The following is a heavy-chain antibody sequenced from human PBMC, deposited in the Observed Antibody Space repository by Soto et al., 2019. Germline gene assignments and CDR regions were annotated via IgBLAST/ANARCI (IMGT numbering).Heavy chain of an antibody. CDR2: ISGSGSNP. J-gene: IGHJ4*02. V-gene: IGHV3-23*01. CDR3: AKTASMTIRDGFDH. D-gene: IGHD4-17*01. CDR1: GLTFSSYA. Sequence: EVQVLESGGGLVQPGGSLRLSCAASGLTFSSYAMSWVRQAPGQGLEWVSAISGSGSNPYYADSVKGRFTISRDNSKNTLYLQMNSMRAEDTDLYYCAKTASMTIRDGFDHWGQGTLVTVSS.